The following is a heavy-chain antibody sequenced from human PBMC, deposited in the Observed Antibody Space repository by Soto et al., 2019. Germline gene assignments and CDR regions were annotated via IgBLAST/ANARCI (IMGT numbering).Heavy chain of an antibody. D-gene: IGHD4-17*01. J-gene: IGHJ6*02. V-gene: IGHV3-30*18. CDR2: ISYDGSNK. CDR3: AKDSSVTPDYYYYGMDV. Sequence: QVQLVESGGGVVQPGRSLRLSCAASGFTFSSYGMHWVRQAPGKGLEWVAVISYDGSNKYYADSVKGRFTISRDNSKNTLYLQMNSLRAEDTAVYYCAKDSSVTPDYYYYGMDVWSQGTTVTVSS. CDR1: GFTFSSYG.